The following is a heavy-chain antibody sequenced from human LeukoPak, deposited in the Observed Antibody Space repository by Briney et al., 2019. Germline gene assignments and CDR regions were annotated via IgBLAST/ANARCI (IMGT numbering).Heavy chain of an antibody. V-gene: IGHV4-59*12. CDR1: GGSISSYY. Sequence: SETLSLTCTVSGGSISSYYWSWIRQPPGKGLEWMGYVYYSGSTNYNPSLKSRVTILIDTSKNQFSLKLSSVTAADTAVYYCARGSSPITIFGVVVSYWFNPWGQGTLVTVSS. CDR2: VYYSGST. D-gene: IGHD3-3*01. J-gene: IGHJ5*02. CDR3: ARGSSPITIFGVVVSYWFNP.